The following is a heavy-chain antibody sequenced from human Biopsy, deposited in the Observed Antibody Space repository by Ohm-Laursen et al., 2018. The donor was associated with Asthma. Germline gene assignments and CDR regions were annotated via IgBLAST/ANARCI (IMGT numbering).Heavy chain of an antibody. V-gene: IGHV3-33*08. J-gene: IGHJ6*02. D-gene: IGHD3-22*01. Sequence: SLRLSCTASGFVFSQCGMHWVRQGPGKGLEWVALVSSDGHNKYYEDSVKGRFTISRDNAKNSLYLQMNSLRAEDTAVYYCARDANIYYDSSGYYYNYYYGMDVWGQGTTVTVSS. CDR1: GFVFSQCG. CDR2: VSSDGHNK. CDR3: ARDANIYYDSSGYYYNYYYGMDV.